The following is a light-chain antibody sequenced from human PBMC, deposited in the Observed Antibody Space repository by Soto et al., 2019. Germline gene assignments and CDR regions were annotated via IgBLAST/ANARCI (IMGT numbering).Light chain of an antibody. V-gene: IGKV3-15*01. Sequence: EIVMTQSPATLSVSPGERASISCRASQSISTNLAWYQQKPGQAPRLLIYGASTRATGIPARFSGSGSGTEFTLTISSPQSEDFAVYYCQQYDKWPLTFGPGTQVDIE. CDR3: QQYDKWPLT. CDR1: QSISTN. CDR2: GAS. J-gene: IGKJ3*01.